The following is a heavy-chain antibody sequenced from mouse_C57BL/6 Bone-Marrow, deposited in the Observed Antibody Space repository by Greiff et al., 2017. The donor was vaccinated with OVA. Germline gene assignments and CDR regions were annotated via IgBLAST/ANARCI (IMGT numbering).Heavy chain of an antibody. Sequence: EVKLMESGGGLVQSGRSLRLSCATSGFTFSDFYMEWVRQAPGKGLEWIAASRNKANDYTTEYSASVKGRFIVSRDTSQSILYLQMNALRAEDTAIYYCARDAGYYGSRAMDYWGQGTSVTVAS. V-gene: IGHV7-1*01. J-gene: IGHJ4*01. CDR1: GFTFSDFY. CDR2: SRNKANDYTT. D-gene: IGHD1-1*01. CDR3: ARDAGYYGSRAMDY.